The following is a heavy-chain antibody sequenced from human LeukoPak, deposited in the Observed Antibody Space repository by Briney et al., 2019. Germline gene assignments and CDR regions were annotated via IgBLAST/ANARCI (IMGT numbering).Heavy chain of an antibody. J-gene: IGHJ5*02. CDR3: ARGGCSGGGCYSGGRSWFDP. V-gene: IGHV4-59*01. CDR2: SYYSGST. CDR1: GGSIRSSY. D-gene: IGHD2-15*01. Sequence: PSETLSLTCTVSGGSIRSSYWSWIRQPPGKGLEWIGYSYYSGSTNYNPFLKSRVTISVDTSKNQFSLKLSSVTAADTAVYYCARGGCSGGGCYSGGRSWFDPWGQGTLVTVSS.